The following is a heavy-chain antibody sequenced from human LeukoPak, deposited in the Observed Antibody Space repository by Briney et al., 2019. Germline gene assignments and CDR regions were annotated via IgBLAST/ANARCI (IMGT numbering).Heavy chain of an antibody. J-gene: IGHJ4*02. Sequence: GSLRLSCAASGFTFSNYAMSWIRQPPGKGLEWIGEINHSGSTNYNPSLKSRVTISVDTSKNQFSLKLSSVTAADTAVYYCARKFAGYYYDSSGYSLRNKYYFDYWGQGTLVTVSS. V-gene: IGHV4-34*01. CDR1: GFTFSNYA. CDR3: ARKFAGYYYDSSGYSLRNKYYFDY. CDR2: INHSGST. D-gene: IGHD3-22*01.